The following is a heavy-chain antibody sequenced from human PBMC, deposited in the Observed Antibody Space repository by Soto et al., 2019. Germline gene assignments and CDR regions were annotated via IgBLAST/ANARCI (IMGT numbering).Heavy chain of an antibody. CDR1: GGSFSGHY. CDR2: INHSGST. Sequence: LETLSLTCAVYGGSFSGHYWSWIRQPPGKGLEWIGEINHSGSTNYNPSLKSRVTISVDTSKNQFSLKLSSVTAADTAVYYCARDRRLITMVRGVSLWFDPWGQGTLVTVSS. V-gene: IGHV4-34*01. J-gene: IGHJ5*02. CDR3: ARDRRLITMVRGVSLWFDP. D-gene: IGHD3-10*01.